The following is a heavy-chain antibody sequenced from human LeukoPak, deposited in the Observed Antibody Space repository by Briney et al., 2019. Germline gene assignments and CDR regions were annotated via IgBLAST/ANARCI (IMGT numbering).Heavy chain of an antibody. V-gene: IGHV4-30-4*08. Sequence: SETLSLTCTVSGGSISSGDYYWSWIRQPPGKGLEWIGYIYYSGSTYYNPSLKSRVTISVDTSKNQFSLKLSSVTAADTAVYYCAQWELLYAFDIWGQGTMVTVS. J-gene: IGHJ3*02. CDR2: IYYSGST. D-gene: IGHD1-26*01. CDR3: AQWELLYAFDI. CDR1: GGSISSGDYY.